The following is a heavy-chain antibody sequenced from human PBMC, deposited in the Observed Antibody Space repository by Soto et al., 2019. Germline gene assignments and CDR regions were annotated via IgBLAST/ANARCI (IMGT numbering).Heavy chain of an antibody. J-gene: IGHJ3*02. V-gene: IGHV1-2*04. CDR3: ARGRGALTPTYAFDI. CDR1: GYTFTGYY. Sequence: QVQLVQSGAEVEKPGASVKVSCKASGYTFTGYYMHWVRQAPGQGLEWMGWINPNSGGTNYAQKFQGWVTMTRDTSISTAYMELSRLRSDDTAVYYCARGRGALTPTYAFDIWGQGTMVTVSS. D-gene: IGHD1-1*01. CDR2: INPNSGGT.